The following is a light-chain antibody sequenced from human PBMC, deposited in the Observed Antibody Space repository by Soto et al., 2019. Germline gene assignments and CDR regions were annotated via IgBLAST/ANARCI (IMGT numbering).Light chain of an antibody. V-gene: IGKV3-15*01. J-gene: IGKJ1*01. Sequence: MVLTQSPATLSVSPGEGATLSCRASQRVSSSLAWYQQKPGQAPRLLIYDASTRATGTPARFSGSGSGTDFTLTISSLQSEDFAVYYCQQYYNWLGTFGQGTKVEIK. CDR1: QRVSSS. CDR2: DAS. CDR3: QQYYNWLGT.